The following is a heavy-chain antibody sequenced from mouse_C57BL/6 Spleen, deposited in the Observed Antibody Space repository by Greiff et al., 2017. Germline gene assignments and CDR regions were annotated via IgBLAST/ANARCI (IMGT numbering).Heavy chain of an antibody. D-gene: IGHD4-1*01. J-gene: IGHJ3*01. CDR3: ARRWDVGFAY. CDR2: INPSTGGT. V-gene: IGHV1-42*01. CDR1: GYSFTGYY. Sequence: VQLQQSGPELVKPGASVKISCKASGYSFTGYYMNWVKQSPEKSLEWIGEINPSTGGTTYNQKFKAKATLTVDKSSSTAYMQLKSLTSEDSAVYYCARRWDVGFAYWGQGTLVTVSA.